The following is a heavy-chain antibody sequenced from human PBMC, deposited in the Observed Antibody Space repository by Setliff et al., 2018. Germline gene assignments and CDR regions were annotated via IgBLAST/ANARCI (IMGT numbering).Heavy chain of an antibody. CDR3: ARSPANGGHDAFDI. J-gene: IGHJ3*02. V-gene: IGHV3-21*01. Sequence: GGSLRLSCAASGFSFSDYSMNWVRQAPGKGLEWVSSISSSSTYIFYADSVKGRFTISRDNVRDSLYLHMNSLGAEDTAVYYCARSPANGGHDAFDIWGQGTMVTVSS. D-gene: IGHD6-25*01. CDR1: GFSFSDYS. CDR2: ISSSSTYI.